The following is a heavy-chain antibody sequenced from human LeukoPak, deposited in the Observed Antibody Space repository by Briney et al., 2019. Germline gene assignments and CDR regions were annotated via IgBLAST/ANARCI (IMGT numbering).Heavy chain of an antibody. CDR3: ARGGWFGEYEGVFDY. CDR2: MNPNRGNT. Sequence: ASVKVSCKASGYTFTSYDINWVRQATRQGLEWMGWMNPNRGNTGYAQKFQGRVTMTRNTSISTAYMELSSLRSEDTAVYYCARGGWFGEYEGVFDYWGQGALVTVSS. V-gene: IGHV1-8*01. J-gene: IGHJ4*02. D-gene: IGHD3-10*01. CDR1: GYTFTSYD.